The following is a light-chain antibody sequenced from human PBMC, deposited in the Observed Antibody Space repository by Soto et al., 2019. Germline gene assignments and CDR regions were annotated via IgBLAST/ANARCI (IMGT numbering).Light chain of an antibody. CDR1: QSLLYDSNNQNY. V-gene: IGKV4-1*01. J-gene: IGKJ1*01. Sequence: DIVMTQSPESLAVSLGERATLSCKSSQSLLYDSNNQNYLAWYQQKPGQPPKLLIYWGSTRESGVTDRFSGSGSETDFTLTISSLQAEDVAVYFCQQYYSSPWTFGQGTKVEIK. CDR3: QQYYSSPWT. CDR2: WGS.